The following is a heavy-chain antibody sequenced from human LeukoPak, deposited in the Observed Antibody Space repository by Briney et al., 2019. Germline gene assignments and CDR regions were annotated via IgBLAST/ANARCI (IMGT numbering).Heavy chain of an antibody. CDR1: GYTLPGYY. V-gene: IGHV1-2*02. CDR2: INPNSGGT. D-gene: IGHD6-6*01. Sequence: ASVKVSCKASGYTLPGYYMHWVRQAPGQGLEWMGWINPNSGGTNYAQKFQGRVTMTRNTSISTAYMELSRLRSDDTAVYYCAREHSSSSGKVFDYWGQGTLVTVSS. J-gene: IGHJ4*02. CDR3: AREHSSSSGKVFDY.